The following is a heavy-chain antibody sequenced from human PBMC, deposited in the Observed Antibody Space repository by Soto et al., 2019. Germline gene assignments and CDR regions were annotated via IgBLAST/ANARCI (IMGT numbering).Heavy chain of an antibody. CDR1: GGSISSGGYS. Sequence: PSETLSLTCAVSGGSISSGGYSWSWIRQPPGKGLEWIGYIYHSGSTYYNPSLKSRVTISVDRSKNQFSLKLSSVTAADTAVYYCARGRAKLLWFGEDGMDVWGQGTTVTVSS. V-gene: IGHV4-30-2*01. J-gene: IGHJ6*02. CDR3: ARGRAKLLWFGEDGMDV. D-gene: IGHD3-10*01. CDR2: IYHSGST.